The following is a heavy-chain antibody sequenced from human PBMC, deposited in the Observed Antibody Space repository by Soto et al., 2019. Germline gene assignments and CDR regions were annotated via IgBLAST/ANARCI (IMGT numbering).Heavy chain of an antibody. CDR1: GYTLTAFG. CDR3: ARNRRVVVVDA. V-gene: IGHV1-18*04. J-gene: IGHJ6*02. Sequence: QVQLVQSASEVKKPGASVKVSCRASGYTLTAFGISWVRQAPGQGLEWMGWIIPYGGDTKYAQKFQGRVTLTTDTSASTAYMELRRLRSDDTAVYYCARNRRVVVVDAWGQWTKVTVSS. D-gene: IGHD2-15*01. CDR2: IIPYGGDT.